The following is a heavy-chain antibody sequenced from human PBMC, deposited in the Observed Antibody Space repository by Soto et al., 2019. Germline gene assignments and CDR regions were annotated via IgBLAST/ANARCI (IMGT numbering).Heavy chain of an antibody. J-gene: IGHJ4*02. CDR1: GGSFSGYY. CDR2: INHSGST. CDR3: ARGLVPAASHCFDY. Sequence: QVQLQQWGAGLLKPSETLSLTCAVYGGSFSGYYWSWIRQPPGKGLEWIGEINHSGSTNYNPSLKRRVAISVDTSKNQFSLKLSSATAADTAVYYCARGLVPAASHCFDYWGQGTLVTVSS. V-gene: IGHV4-34*01. D-gene: IGHD2-2*01.